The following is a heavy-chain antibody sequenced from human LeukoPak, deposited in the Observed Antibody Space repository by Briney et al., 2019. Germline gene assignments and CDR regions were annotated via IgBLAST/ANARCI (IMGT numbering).Heavy chain of an antibody. CDR3: ARFIAARKNWFDP. V-gene: IGHV1-2*02. J-gene: IGHJ5*02. CDR2: INPNSGGT. CDR1: GYTFTGYY. Sequence: ASVKVSCKASGYTFTGYYMRWVRQAPGQGLEWMGWINPNSGGTNYAQKFQGRVTMNRDTSISTAYMELSRLRSDDTAVYYCARFIAARKNWFDPWGQGTLVTVSS. D-gene: IGHD6-13*01.